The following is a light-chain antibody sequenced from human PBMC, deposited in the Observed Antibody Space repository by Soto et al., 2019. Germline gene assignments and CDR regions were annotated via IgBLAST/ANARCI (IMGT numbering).Light chain of an antibody. Sequence: SALTQPPSVSGSPGQSVAISCTGTSSDVGSYNRVSWYQQSPGTAPKLIIYEVNYRPSGVPDRFSGSKSGNTASLTISGLQAEDEADYYCSSFTSSSTYVFGTGTKVTVL. V-gene: IGLV2-18*02. CDR2: EVN. J-gene: IGLJ1*01. CDR1: SSDVGSYNR. CDR3: SSFTSSSTYV.